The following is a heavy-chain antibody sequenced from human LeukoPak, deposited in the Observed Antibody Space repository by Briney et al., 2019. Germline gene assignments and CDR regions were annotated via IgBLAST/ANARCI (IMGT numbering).Heavy chain of an antibody. D-gene: IGHD5-18*01. CDR1: GGSISSYY. CDR2: INYSGST. CDR3: ARAPGAMVFDY. J-gene: IGHJ4*02. Sequence: SETPSLTCTVSGGSISSYYWSWIRQPPGKGLEWIGYINYSGSTNYNPSLKSRVTISVDTSRNQFSLKLSSVNAADTAVYYCARAPGAMVFDYWGQGTLVTVSS. V-gene: IGHV4-59*01.